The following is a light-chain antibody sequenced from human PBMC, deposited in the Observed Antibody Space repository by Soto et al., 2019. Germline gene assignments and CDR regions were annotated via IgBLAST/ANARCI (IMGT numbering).Light chain of an antibody. Sequence: DIQMTQSPSTLSASVGDRVTITCRASQSISIWLAWYQQKPGKAPKLLIYKASSLESGVPSRFSGSRSGTEFTLTISSLQPDDFAIYYCQQYNSYWTFGQGTKVDIK. CDR1: QSISIW. CDR3: QQYNSYWT. CDR2: KAS. J-gene: IGKJ1*01. V-gene: IGKV1-5*03.